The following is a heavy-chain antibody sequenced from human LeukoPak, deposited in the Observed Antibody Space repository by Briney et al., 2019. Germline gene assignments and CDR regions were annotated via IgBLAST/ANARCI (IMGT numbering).Heavy chain of an antibody. Sequence: GRSLRLSCAASGFTFSSYAMLWVRQAPGKGLEWVAVISYDGSNKYYADSVKGRFTISRDNSKNTLYLQMNSLRAEDTAVYYCARVGSYSFDYWGQGTLVTVSS. V-gene: IGHV3-30-3*01. D-gene: IGHD1-26*01. CDR2: ISYDGSNK. J-gene: IGHJ4*02. CDR3: ARVGSYSFDY. CDR1: GFTFSSYA.